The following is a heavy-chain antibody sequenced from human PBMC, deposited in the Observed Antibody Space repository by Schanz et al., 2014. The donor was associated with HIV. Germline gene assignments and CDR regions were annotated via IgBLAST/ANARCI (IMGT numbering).Heavy chain of an antibody. CDR3: AKVAIHSSGWLPFDY. CDR1: AFNFDSYG. CDR2: ISYDGTKK. V-gene: IGHV3-30*18. D-gene: IGHD6-19*01. Sequence: QVQLVESGGGVVQPGRSLRLSCVASAFNFDSYGMHWVRQAPGKGLEWVAVISYDGTKKHYADSVKGRFTISRDNSKNSLYLQMTTLRTEDTAVYYCAKVAIHSSGWLPFDYWGQGTLVTVSS. J-gene: IGHJ4*02.